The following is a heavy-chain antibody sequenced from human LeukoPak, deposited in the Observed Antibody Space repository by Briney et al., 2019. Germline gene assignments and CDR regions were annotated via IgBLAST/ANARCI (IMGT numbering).Heavy chain of an antibody. V-gene: IGHV3-74*01. D-gene: IGHD4-17*01. CDR2: INSDGSDR. J-gene: IGHJ3*02. CDR1: GFTFSSNW. Sequence: GGSLRLSGAASGFTFSSNWMHWVRQTPGKGLVWVSRINSDGSDRSYADSVKGRFTISRDNAKNTLYLQMNSLRAEDTAVYYCARVDYGDYVAAVDIWGQGTLVTVFS. CDR3: ARVDYGDYVAAVDI.